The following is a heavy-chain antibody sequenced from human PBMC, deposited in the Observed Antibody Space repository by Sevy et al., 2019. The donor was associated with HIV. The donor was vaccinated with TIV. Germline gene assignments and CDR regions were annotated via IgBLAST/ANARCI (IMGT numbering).Heavy chain of an antibody. J-gene: IGHJ6*02. CDR2: ISYQGRDK. Sequence: GGALRLSCVVSGITFSTSGMHWVRQAPGKGLEWVGVISYQGRDKFYADSVKGRSTISRDNSKNILYLQMISVRAEETAVYYCAKDFTGYNGMDVWGQGTMVTVSS. CDR3: AKDFTGYNGMDV. D-gene: IGHD3-9*01. CDR1: GITFSTSG. V-gene: IGHV3-30*18.